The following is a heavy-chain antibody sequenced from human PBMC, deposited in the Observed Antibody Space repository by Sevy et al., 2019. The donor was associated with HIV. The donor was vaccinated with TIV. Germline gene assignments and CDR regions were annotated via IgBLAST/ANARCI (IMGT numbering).Heavy chain of an antibody. CDR3: VKDYEYSSLSYRPNWFDP. J-gene: IGHJ5*02. V-gene: IGHV3-64D*06. D-gene: IGHD6-6*01. CDR1: GFTFSSYA. CDR2: ISSNGGST. Sequence: GGSLRLSCSASGFTFSSYAMHWVRQAPGKGLEYVSAISSNGGSTYYADSVKGRFTISRDNSKNTLYLQMSSLRAEDTAVYYCVKDYEYSSLSYRPNWFDPWGQGTLVTVSS.